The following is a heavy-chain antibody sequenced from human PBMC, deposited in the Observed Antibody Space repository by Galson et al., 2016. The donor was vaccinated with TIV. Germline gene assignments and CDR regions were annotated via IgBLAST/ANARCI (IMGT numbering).Heavy chain of an antibody. Sequence: SLRLSCAASGFTFDDYAMYWVRQAPGKGLEWVSGISSTSGGISYVDSVKGRFTISRDNAENSLYLQMNSLRVEDTALYYCAKAWASGHCSSTSCFGALDFWGQGTMVTVSS. D-gene: IGHD2-2*01. CDR2: ISSTSGGI. V-gene: IGHV3-9*01. J-gene: IGHJ3*01. CDR1: GFTFDDYA. CDR3: AKAWASGHCSSTSCFGALDF.